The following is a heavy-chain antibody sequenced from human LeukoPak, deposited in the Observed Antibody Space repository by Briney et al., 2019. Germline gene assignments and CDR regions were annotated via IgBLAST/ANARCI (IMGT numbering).Heavy chain of an antibody. CDR2: MYYSGNT. D-gene: IGHD1-26*01. CDR1: GGSISSSNYY. CDR3: ARIINTGIYGGGWFDR. V-gene: IGHV4-39*01. J-gene: IGHJ5*02. Sequence: SETLSLTCTASGGSISSSNYYWGWIRQPPGKGLEWIGRMYYSGNTDYNPSLKSRVTISVDTSKNQFSLKVNSVAAADTAVYSCARIINTGIYGGGWFDRWGQGTLVTVSS.